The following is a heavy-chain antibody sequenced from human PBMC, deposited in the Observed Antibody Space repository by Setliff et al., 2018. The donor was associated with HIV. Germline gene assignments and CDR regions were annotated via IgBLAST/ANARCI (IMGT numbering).Heavy chain of an antibody. CDR1: GGSISSSNW. V-gene: IGHV4-4*02. CDR3: AGELVVAAFDI. Sequence: SETLSLTCAVSGGSISSSNWWSWVRQPPGKGLEWIGEIYHSGSTNYNPSLRSRVTISVDKSKNQFSLKLSSVTAADTAVYYCAGELVVAAFDIWGQGTMVTVSS. D-gene: IGHD2-15*01. CDR2: IYHSGST. J-gene: IGHJ3*02.